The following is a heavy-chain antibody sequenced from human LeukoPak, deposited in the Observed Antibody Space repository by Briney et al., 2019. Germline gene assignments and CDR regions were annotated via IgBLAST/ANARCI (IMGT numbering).Heavy chain of an antibody. Sequence: SVKVVFKASCYTFTWYDMTWPLQGIVLLLEIMRLMQPNSGSTGYAQKFQGRVTMTRNTSISTAYMELSSLRSEDTAVYYCARGPPYCSSTSCPNWFDPWGQGTLVTVSS. V-gene: IGHV1-8*01. CDR1: CYTFTWYD. J-gene: IGHJ5*02. CDR3: ARGPPYCSSTSCPNWFDP. CDR2: MQPNSGST. D-gene: IGHD2-2*01.